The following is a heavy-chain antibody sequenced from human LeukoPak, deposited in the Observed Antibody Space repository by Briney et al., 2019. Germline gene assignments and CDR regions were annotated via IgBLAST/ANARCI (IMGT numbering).Heavy chain of an antibody. CDR2: IYSSGST. J-gene: IGHJ4*02. Sequence: PSETLSLTCTVSGGSITSSSYYWSWIRQPAGKGLEWIGRIYSSGSTNYNSSLRSRVTISLDTSKTQFSLKLSSVTAADTAVYYCARDHLDGYYYGSGSSPHFDYWGQGTLVTVSS. CDR1: GGSITSSSYY. V-gene: IGHV4-61*02. CDR3: ARDHLDGYYYGSGSSPHFDY. D-gene: IGHD3-10*01.